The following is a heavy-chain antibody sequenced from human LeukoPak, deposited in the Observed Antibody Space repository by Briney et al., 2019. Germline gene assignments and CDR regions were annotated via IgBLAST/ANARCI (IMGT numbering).Heavy chain of an antibody. Sequence: SETLSLTCSVSGGSISSYSWNWIRQPAGKGLEWIGRFYTSGTTNYNPSLKSRVTMSIDTSNNQLSLKMRSVTAADTAVYYCARTVVTLDWYFDLWGRGTLVSVSS. CDR3: ARTVVTLDWYFDL. CDR2: FYTSGTT. J-gene: IGHJ2*01. V-gene: IGHV4-4*07. CDR1: GGSISSYS. D-gene: IGHD4-23*01.